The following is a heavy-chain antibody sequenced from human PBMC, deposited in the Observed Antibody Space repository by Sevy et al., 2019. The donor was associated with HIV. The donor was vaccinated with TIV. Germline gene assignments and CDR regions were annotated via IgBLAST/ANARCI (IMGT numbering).Heavy chain of an antibody. CDR3: AMIKGYVWGRFPLGAVDF. CDR1: GFTFSSYA. CDR2: ISTSGGST. J-gene: IGHJ3*01. Sequence: GGSLRLSCAASGFTFSSYAMSWVRQAPGKGLEWVSVISTSGGSTYYADSVKGRFTISRDNSKNTLYLQMNSLRAEDTSVYYCAMIKGYVWGRFPLGAVDFWGQGTMVTVSS. V-gene: IGHV3-23*01. D-gene: IGHD3-16*01.